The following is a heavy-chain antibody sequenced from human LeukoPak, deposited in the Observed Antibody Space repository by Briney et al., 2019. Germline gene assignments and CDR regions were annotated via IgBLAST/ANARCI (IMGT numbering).Heavy chain of an antibody. CDR1: GGTFSSYA. J-gene: IGHJ3*02. CDR2: IIPIFGTA. CDR3: ARGGIERIVVDQGAFDI. V-gene: IGHV1-69*05. Sequence: SVKVSCKAPGGTFSSYAISWVRQAPGQGLEWMGGIIPIFGTANYAQKFQGRITMTRDMSTSTVYMDLSSLRSEDTAVYYCARGGIERIVVDQGAFDIWGQGTMVTVSS. D-gene: IGHD3-22*01.